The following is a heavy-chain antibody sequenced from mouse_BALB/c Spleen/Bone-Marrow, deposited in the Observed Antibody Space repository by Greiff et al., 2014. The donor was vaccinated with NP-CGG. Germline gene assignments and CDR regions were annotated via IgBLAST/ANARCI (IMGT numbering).Heavy chain of an antibody. V-gene: IGHV1-4*02. CDR3: VRENYDYDGDAMDY. D-gene: IGHD2-4*01. CDR2: INPSSGYT. J-gene: IGHJ4*01. Sequence: QVQLQQPAAELARPGASVKMSCKTSGYTFTYYTMHWVKQRPGQGLEWIGYINPSSGYTDYNQKFKGKTTLTTDKSSSTAYLQLSSLTSEDSAVYYCVRENYDYDGDAMDYWGQGTSVTVSS. CDR1: GYTFTYYT.